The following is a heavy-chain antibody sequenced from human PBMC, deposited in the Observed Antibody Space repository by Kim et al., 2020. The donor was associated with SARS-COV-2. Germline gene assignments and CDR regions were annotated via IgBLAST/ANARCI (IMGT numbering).Heavy chain of an antibody. CDR1: GGSISSYY. J-gene: IGHJ6*01. CDR3: SRHYGPWFGGYYYGMDA. V-gene: IGHV4-59*08. D-gene: IGHD3-10*01. Sequence: SETLSLTCTVSGGSISSYYWSWIRQPPGKGLEWIGYIYYSGSTNYNSSLKSRVTISVDTSKNQFSLKLSSVTAADTAVYYCSRHYGPWFGGYYYGMDAWG. CDR2: IYYSGST.